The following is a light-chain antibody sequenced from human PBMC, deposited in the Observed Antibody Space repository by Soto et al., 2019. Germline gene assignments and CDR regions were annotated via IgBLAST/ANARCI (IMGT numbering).Light chain of an antibody. CDR1: SGDIGIYNL. CDR2: EIN. V-gene: IGLV2-23*02. Sequence: QSALTQPASVSGSPGQSITISCTGTSGDIGIYNLASWYQQYPGKAPKLIIYEINKRPSGISYRFSGSKSGNTASLTISGLQAEDEADYSCYSYTGTTTHWLFGGGTQLTVL. CDR3: YSYTGTTTHWL. J-gene: IGLJ3*02.